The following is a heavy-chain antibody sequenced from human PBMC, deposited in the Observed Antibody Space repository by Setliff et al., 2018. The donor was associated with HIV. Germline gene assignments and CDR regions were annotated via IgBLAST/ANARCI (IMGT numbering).Heavy chain of an antibody. Sequence: ETLSLTCTVSGASISGHYWTWIRQPPGKGLEWIGYVYYSGSTNYNPSLKSRVTISVDTSKNQFSLKLTSVTAADTAVYYCARGPSLQTTLFDYWGQGTLVTVSS. V-gene: IGHV4-59*11. CDR2: VYYSGST. CDR3: ARGPSLQTTLFDY. J-gene: IGHJ4*02. CDR1: GASISGHY.